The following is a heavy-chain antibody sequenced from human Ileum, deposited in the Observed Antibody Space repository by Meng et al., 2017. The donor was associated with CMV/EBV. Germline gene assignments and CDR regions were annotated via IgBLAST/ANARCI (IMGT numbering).Heavy chain of an antibody. CDR1: GGSISSYY. CDR2: IYYSRST. V-gene: IGHV4-59*01. D-gene: IGHD3-3*01. J-gene: IGHJ5*02. CDR3: ARVAGDFWRGIPDNWFDP. Sequence: GSLSLTCTVSGGSISSYYWSWIRHPPGKGLEWIGYIYYSRSTNYNPSLKSRVTISVDTSKNQFSLTLSSVTAADTAVYYCARVAGDFWRGIPDNWFDPWGQGTLVTVSS.